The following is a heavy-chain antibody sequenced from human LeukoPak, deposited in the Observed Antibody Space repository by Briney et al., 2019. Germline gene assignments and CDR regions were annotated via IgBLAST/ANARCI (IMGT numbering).Heavy chain of an antibody. V-gene: IGHV3-7*01. CDR1: GIIITSYW. CDR2: IKQDGSEK. J-gene: IGHJ5*02. D-gene: IGHD3-16*01. CDR3: ASHSYGYNH. Sequence: PGGSLRLSCAASGIIITSYWMSWVRQTPGKGLEWVANIKQDGSEKNYVDSVKGRFTISRDNARNSLYLQMNSLRAEDTAVYYCASHSYGYNHWGQGTLVIVSS.